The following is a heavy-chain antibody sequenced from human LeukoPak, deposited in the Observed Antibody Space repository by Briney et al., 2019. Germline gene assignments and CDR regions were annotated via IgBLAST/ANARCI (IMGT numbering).Heavy chain of an antibody. D-gene: IGHD6-19*01. J-gene: IGHJ4*02. V-gene: IGHV3-30*18. CDR1: GFSFSNYG. CDR2: ISDDGSNH. Sequence: GGSLRLSCAGSGFSFSNYGMHWVREGPGKGLEWLAVISDDGSNHYFAKSVEGRFAISRDNSKDTLYLHMNSLRPEDTAVYYCAQDVRAELGWGWYRVRFLFESWGQGTLVTVS. CDR3: AQDVRAELGWGWYRVRFLFES.